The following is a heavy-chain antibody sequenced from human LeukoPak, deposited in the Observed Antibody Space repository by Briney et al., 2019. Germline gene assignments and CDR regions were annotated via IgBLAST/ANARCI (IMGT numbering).Heavy chain of an antibody. CDR1: GASISSTNW. D-gene: IGHD3-22*01. CDR2: IYHNGNT. J-gene: IGHJ4*02. Sequence: PSETLSLTCAVSGASISSTNWWSWVRQPPGKGLEWIGEIYHNGNTNFNPSLKSRVTISVDTSKNQFSLKLSSVTAADTAVYYCARDTSLGVLLYDSSGYSYYFDYWGQGTLVTVSS. V-gene: IGHV4-4*02. CDR3: ARDTSLGVLLYDSSGYSYYFDY.